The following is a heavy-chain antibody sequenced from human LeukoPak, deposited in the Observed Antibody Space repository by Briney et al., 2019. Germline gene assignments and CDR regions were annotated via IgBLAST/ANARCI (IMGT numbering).Heavy chain of an antibody. CDR2: IRSKANSYAT. V-gene: IGHV3-73*01. Sequence: PGGSLRLSCAASGFTFSGSAMHWVRQASGKGLEWVGRIRSKANSYATAYAASVKGRFTISRDDSKNTAYLQMNSLKTEDTAVYYCTAVITMVRGVKDYYYMDVWGKGTTVTVSS. J-gene: IGHJ6*03. CDR1: GFTFSGSA. D-gene: IGHD3-10*01. CDR3: TAVITMVRGVKDYYYMDV.